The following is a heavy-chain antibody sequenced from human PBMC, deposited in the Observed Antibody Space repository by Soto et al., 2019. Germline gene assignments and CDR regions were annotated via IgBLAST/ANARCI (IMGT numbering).Heavy chain of an antibody. Sequence: GGSLRLSCAASGFTFSSYAMARVRQAPGKGLEWVSSISGSGISTYYADSVKGRFTISRDNSKNTLYLQMNSLRAEDTAVYYCAKRTTGWYFDLWGRGTLVTVSS. CDR1: GFTFSSYA. V-gene: IGHV3-23*01. CDR2: ISGSGIST. CDR3: AKRTTGWYFDL. J-gene: IGHJ2*01.